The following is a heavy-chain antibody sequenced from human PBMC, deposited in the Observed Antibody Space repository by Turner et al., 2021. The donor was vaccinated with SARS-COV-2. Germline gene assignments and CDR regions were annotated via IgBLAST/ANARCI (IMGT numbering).Heavy chain of an antibody. CDR1: GGSISSSSYY. J-gene: IGHJ5*02. Sequence: QLQLQESGPGLVKPSETLSLTCTVSGGSISSSSYYWGWIRQPPGKGLEWIGSIYFTGTTSYNPSLEGRAIISSDTSGTHFSLRLTSVTAADSAVYYCARDDSPDFGDYGNWFDPWGQGTLVTVSS. CDR3: ARDDSPDFGDYGNWFDP. V-gene: IGHV4-39*07. D-gene: IGHD4-17*01. CDR2: IYFTGTT.